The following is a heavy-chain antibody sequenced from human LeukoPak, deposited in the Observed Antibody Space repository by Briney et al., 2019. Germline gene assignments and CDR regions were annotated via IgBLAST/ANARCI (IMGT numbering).Heavy chain of an antibody. J-gene: IGHJ4*02. CDR3: ARGRGDYNSGYYFDY. CDR1: GGSFSGYY. D-gene: IGHD4-17*01. Sequence: SETLSLTCAVYGGSFSGYYWSWIRQPPGKGLEWIGEINHSGSTNYNPSLKSRVTISVDTSKNQFSLKLSSVTAADTAVYYCARGRGDYNSGYYFDYWGQGTLVTVSS. CDR2: INHSGST. V-gene: IGHV4-34*01.